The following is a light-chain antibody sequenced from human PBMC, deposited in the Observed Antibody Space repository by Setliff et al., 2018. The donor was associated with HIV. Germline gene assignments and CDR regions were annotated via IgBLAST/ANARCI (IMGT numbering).Light chain of an antibody. J-gene: IGLJ1*01. CDR2: DVS. CDR1: SSDVGSYNS. Sequence: QSALAQPASVSGSPGQSITISCTGTSSDVGSYNSVYWYQQHPGKAPKLMIHDVSNRPSGVSNRFSGSKSGNTASLTISGLQAEDEADYYCSSYTSSSTEVFGSGTRVTGL. CDR3: SSYTSSSTEV. V-gene: IGLV2-14*01.